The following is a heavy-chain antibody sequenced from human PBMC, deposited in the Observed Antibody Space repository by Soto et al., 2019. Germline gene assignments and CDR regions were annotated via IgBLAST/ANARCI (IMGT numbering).Heavy chain of an antibody. CDR3: AITYSSSWSPFDY. V-gene: IGHV4-34*01. Sequence: QVQLQQWGAGLLKPSETLSLTCAVYGGSFSGYYWSWIRQPPGKGLEWIGEINQSGSTNYNPSLKSRATXSXDXXKHQFSLKLSSVTAADTAVYYCAITYSSSWSPFDYWGQGTLVTVSS. CDR1: GGSFSGYY. CDR2: INQSGST. J-gene: IGHJ4*02. D-gene: IGHD6-13*01.